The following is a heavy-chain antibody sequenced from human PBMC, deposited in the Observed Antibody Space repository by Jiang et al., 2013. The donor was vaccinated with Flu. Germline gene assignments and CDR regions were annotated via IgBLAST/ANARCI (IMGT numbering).Heavy chain of an antibody. V-gene: IGHV1-3*01. CDR2: INGGSGKT. J-gene: IGHJ4*02. CDR3: ARGWIAGWSDY. D-gene: IGHD2-15*01. Sequence: GAEVKKPGAAVKVSCKASGYTFADYAIYWVRQAPGQGLEWMGWINGGSGKTRYSQKFQGRVTITRDTSASTSYMELSSLRSEDTAVYYCARGWIAGWSDYWGQGTLVTISS. CDR1: GYTFADYA.